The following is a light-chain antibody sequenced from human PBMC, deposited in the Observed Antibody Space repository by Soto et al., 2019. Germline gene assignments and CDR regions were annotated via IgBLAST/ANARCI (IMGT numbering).Light chain of an antibody. CDR2: EVT. CDR1: SRDIGTSNL. J-gene: IGLJ1*01. V-gene: IGLV2-23*02. CDR3: VSYTGIYPSLFV. Sequence: QSVLPQPASVSGSPGQSITISCTGTSRDIGTSNLVSWYQQYPGKAPKLMIYEVTKRPSGISSRFSGSKSGNTASLTISGLQPEDESEYDWVSYTGIYPSLFVFGTGSDVTVL.